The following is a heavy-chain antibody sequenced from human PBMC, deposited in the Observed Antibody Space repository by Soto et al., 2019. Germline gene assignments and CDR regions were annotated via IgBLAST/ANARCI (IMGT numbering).Heavy chain of an antibody. CDR1: GFAVSNYA. D-gene: IGHD5-12*01. CDR2: ISVTETRR. V-gene: IGHV3-23*01. Sequence: PGWSLRLSRAASGFAVSNYAMTLVRQVAGKGLECVSTISVTETRRHYAVSVDGRFTISIDNFTSTLFLLMNSLRDADTSIYYCAIDYSTGYADFWGQG. J-gene: IGHJ4*02. CDR3: AIDYSTGYADF.